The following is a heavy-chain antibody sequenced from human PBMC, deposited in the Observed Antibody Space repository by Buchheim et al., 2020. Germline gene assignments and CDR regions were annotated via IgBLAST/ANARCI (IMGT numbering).Heavy chain of an antibody. D-gene: IGHD4/OR15-4a*01. Sequence: QVQLVESGGGLVKPGGSLRLSCAASGFTFSDYYMSWIRQAPGKGLEWISYISSSSNSIYYADSVKGRVTISRDNAKNSLYPQMDSLGAEETAIYYCARDVTAVLTFYYYGMDVWGQGT. CDR1: GFTFSDYY. CDR3: ARDVTAVLTFYYYGMDV. J-gene: IGHJ6*02. CDR2: ISSSSNSI. V-gene: IGHV3-11*01.